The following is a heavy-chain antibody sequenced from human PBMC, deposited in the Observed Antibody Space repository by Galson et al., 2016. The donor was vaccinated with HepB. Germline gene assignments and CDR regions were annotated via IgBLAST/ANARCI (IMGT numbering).Heavy chain of an antibody. D-gene: IGHD6-19*01. V-gene: IGHV3-48*03. CDR1: GFSFSSYE. CDR3: AGAYASGWYGRVTDTPYYFDY. Sequence: SLRLSCAASGFSFSSYEMTWVRQAPGKGLEWISYIPTSGSATDYAESVKGRFTISRDNARNSLYLQMNSLRADDTAVYYCAGAYASGWYGRVTDTPYYFDYWGRGTLVTVSS. CDR2: IPTSGSAT. J-gene: IGHJ4*02.